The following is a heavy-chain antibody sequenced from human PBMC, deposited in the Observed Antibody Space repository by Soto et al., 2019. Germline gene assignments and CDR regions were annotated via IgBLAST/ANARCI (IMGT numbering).Heavy chain of an antibody. CDR1: GYTVASYS. J-gene: IGHJ4*02. Sequence: ASVKVTCKESGYTVASYSISWMRQAPGQGLEWMGWISAYNGNTNYAQKLQGRVTMTTDTSTSTAYMELRSLRSDDTAVYYCARDPPPSDYWGQGTLVTVSS. CDR2: ISAYNGNT. CDR3: ARDPPPSDY. V-gene: IGHV1-18*01.